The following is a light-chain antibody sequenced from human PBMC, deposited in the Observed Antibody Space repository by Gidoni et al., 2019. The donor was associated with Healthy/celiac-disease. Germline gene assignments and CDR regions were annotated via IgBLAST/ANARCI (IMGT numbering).Light chain of an antibody. V-gene: IGKV1-39*01. CDR2: AES. J-gene: IGKJ5*01. Sequence: DIQMTQSPSSLSASVGDRVTITCRASQSISSYLNWYQQKPGKAPKLLIYAESSLQSGVPSRFSGSGSGTDFTLTIRSLQPEDFATYYCQQSYSTPITFGQGTRLEIK. CDR1: QSISSY. CDR3: QQSYSTPIT.